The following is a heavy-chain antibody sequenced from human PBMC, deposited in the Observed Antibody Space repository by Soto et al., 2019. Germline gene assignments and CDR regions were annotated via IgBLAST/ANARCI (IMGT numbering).Heavy chain of an antibody. CDR1: GFTFSSYA. D-gene: IGHD3-16*01. CDR2: ISGSGGST. V-gene: IGHV3-23*01. Sequence: GGSLRLSCAASGFTFSSYAMSWVRQAPGKGLEWVSAISGSGGSTYYADSVKGRFTISRDNSKNTLYLQMNSLRAEDTSVYFCASGGPNGSGYDWFDPWGQGTLVTVSS. J-gene: IGHJ5*02. CDR3: ASGGPNGSGYDWFDP.